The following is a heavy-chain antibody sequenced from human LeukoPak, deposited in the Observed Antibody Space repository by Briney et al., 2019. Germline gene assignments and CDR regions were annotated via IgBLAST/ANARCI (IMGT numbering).Heavy chain of an antibody. D-gene: IGHD3-22*01. V-gene: IGHV4-59*01. J-gene: IGHJ4*02. CDR1: GGSISSYY. Sequence: SGTLSLTCTVSGGSISSYYWSWIRQPPGKGLEWIGYIYYSGSTNYNPSLKSRVTISVDTSKNQFSLKLSSVTAADTAVYYCARYYYDSSGYYIDYWGQGTLVTVSS. CDR2: IYYSGST. CDR3: ARYYYDSSGYYIDY.